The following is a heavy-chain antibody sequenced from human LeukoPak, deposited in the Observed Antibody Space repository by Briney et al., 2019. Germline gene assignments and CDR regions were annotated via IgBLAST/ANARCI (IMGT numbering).Heavy chain of an antibody. D-gene: IGHD3-10*01. CDR1: GGSISSRGYY. CDR3: ARGLSSTRRESDY. Sequence: SETLSLTCTVSGGSISSRGYYWGWIRQPPGKGLEWIGSIYYSGSTYYNPSLKSRVTISIETSKNQFSLRLNSVAAADTAVYFCARGLSSTRRESDYWGQGTLVTVST. J-gene: IGHJ4*02. CDR2: IYYSGST. V-gene: IGHV4-39*07.